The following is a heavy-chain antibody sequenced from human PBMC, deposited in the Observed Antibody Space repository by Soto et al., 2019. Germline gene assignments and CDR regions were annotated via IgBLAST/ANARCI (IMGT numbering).Heavy chain of an antibody. CDR1: GGSISSGGYY. D-gene: IGHD4-4*01. CDR2: IYYSGST. V-gene: IGHV4-31*03. Sequence: PSETLSLTCTVSGGSISSGGYYWSWIRQHPGKGLEWIGYIYYSGSTYYNPSLKSRVTISVDTSKNQFSLKLSSVTAADTAVYYCAREDYSNYEGLGMDVWGQGTTVTVSS. J-gene: IGHJ6*02. CDR3: AREDYSNYEGLGMDV.